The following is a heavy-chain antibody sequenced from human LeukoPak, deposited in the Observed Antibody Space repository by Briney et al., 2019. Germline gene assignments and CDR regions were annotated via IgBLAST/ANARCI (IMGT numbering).Heavy chain of an antibody. CDR1: GGSINSYY. CDR3: ARTGVTTSDGFDI. V-gene: IGHV4-59*12. CDR2: IYYSGSP. Sequence: PSETLSLTCTVSGGSINSYYWNWIRQPPGKGLELIGYIYYSGSPTYNPSLKSRVTISIDRSKNQFSLRLNSVTAADTAVYYCARTGVTTSDGFDIWGQGTMVTVSS. D-gene: IGHD4-17*01. J-gene: IGHJ3*02.